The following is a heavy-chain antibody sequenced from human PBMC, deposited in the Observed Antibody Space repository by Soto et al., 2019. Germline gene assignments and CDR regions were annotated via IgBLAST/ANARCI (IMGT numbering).Heavy chain of an antibody. V-gene: IGHV3-53*02. J-gene: IGHJ6*02. CDR1: GFTVSSNY. Sequence: EVQLVETGGGLIQPGGSLRLSCAASGFTVSSNYMSWVRQAPGKGLEWVSVIYSGGSTYYADSVKGRFTISRDNSKNTLYLQMNSLRAEDTAVYYCASALGLNRSLEWLSHYGMDVWGQGTTVTVSS. D-gene: IGHD3-3*01. CDR3: ASALGLNRSLEWLSHYGMDV. CDR2: IYSGGST.